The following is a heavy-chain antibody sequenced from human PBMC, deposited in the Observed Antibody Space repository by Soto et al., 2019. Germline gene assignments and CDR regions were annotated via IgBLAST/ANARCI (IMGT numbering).Heavy chain of an antibody. D-gene: IGHD6-19*01. V-gene: IGHV1-18*01. J-gene: IGHJ4*02. Sequence: QVQLMQSGAEVKEPGASVKVSCKASGYTFVNHGVSWVRQAPGQGLEWMGWIKVSTGITNYAGNFQGRVTMTTDTSTSTVYMELRSLRSADTAVYFCARHYSCDWHFVFDSWGQGTRVTVSS. CDR3: ARHYSCDWHFVFDS. CDR1: GYTFVNHG. CDR2: IKVSTGIT.